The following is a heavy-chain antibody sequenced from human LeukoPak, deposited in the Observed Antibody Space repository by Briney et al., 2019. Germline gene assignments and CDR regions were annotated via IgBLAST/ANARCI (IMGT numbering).Heavy chain of an antibody. J-gene: IGHJ4*02. CDR3: AKGLGVGALAQFDY. D-gene: IGHD1-26*01. Sequence: GGSLRLSCAASGFTFSSYGIHWVRQAPGKGLEWVGVISYDGSTKYYADSVKGRFTISRDNSKNTLYLQMNSLRGEDTAVYYCAKGLGVGALAQFDYWGQGTLVTVSS. CDR1: GFTFSSYG. CDR2: ISYDGSTK. V-gene: IGHV3-30*18.